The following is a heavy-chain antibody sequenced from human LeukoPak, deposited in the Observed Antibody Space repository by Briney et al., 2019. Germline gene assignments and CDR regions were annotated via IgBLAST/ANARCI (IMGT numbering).Heavy chain of an antibody. CDR2: VSGSGGST. D-gene: IGHD3-3*01. V-gene: IGHV3-23*01. CDR1: GFAFSSYA. CDR3: AKVMEFGVVIHGFDF. Sequence: PGRSQRLSCAASGFAFSSYAMSWVRQAPGKGLEWVSIVSGSGGSTYDADSVKGRFTISRDNSKNTLYLQMNSLKVEDTAVYYCAKVMEFGVVIHGFDFWGQGTLVTVSS. J-gene: IGHJ4*02.